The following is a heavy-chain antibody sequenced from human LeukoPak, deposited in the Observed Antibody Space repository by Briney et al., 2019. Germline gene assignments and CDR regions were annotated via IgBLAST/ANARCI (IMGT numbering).Heavy chain of an antibody. CDR1: GFTFSNYG. D-gene: IGHD2-21*02. CDR3: ATGFCGGNCYYLEY. V-gene: IGHV3-30*03. J-gene: IGHJ4*02. CDR2: ISFDGTFI. Sequence: PGRSLRLSCAASGFTFSNYGMHWVRQAPGKGLEWVALISFDGTFIVYVDSVKGRFAISRDNSKNTVYLQMNGLRAEDTAVYYCATGFCGGNCYYLEYWGQGTLVTVSS.